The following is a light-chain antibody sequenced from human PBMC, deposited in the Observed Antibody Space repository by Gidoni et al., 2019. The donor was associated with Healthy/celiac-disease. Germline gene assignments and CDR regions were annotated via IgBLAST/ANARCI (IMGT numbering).Light chain of an antibody. CDR2: AAS. CDR3: QQSYSTPRT. J-gene: IGKJ4*01. V-gene: IGKV1-39*01. Sequence: DIQMTHSPSSLSASVGDRVTITCRASQSISSYLNWYQQKPGKAPKLLIYAASSLQSGVPSRFSGSGSGTDFTLTISSLQPEDFATYYCQQSYSTPRTFXGXTKVEIK. CDR1: QSISSY.